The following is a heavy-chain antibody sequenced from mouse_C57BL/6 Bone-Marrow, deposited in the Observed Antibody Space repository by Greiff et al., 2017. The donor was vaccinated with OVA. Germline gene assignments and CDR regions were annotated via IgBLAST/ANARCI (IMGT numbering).Heavy chain of an antibody. CDR1: GYAFTNYL. D-gene: IGHD1-1*01. CDR3: ARWGYYGSSYGFAY. V-gene: IGHV1-54*01. J-gene: IGHJ3*01. CDR2: INPGSGGT. Sequence: VKLQESGAELVRPGTSVKVSCKASGYAFTNYLIEWVKQRPGQGLEWIGVINPGSGGTNYNEKFKGKATLTADKSSSTAYMQLSSLTSEDSAVYCCARWGYYGSSYGFAYWGQGTLVTVSA.